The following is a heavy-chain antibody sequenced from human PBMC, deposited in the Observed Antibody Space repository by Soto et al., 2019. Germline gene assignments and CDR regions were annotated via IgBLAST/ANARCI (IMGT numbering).Heavy chain of an antibody. J-gene: IGHJ4*02. CDR1: GASITRGDSY. CDR3: ARNPNNGYDFDS. V-gene: IGHV4-30-4*01. Sequence: SETLSLTCTVSGASITRGDSYWSWIRQPPGKGLEWIGYIYYSGSAYYNPSLRSRVTISVDTSKSQFSLKLSSVTAADTAIYYCARNPNNGYDFDSWGEGSLVTVYS. CDR2: IYYSGSA. D-gene: IGHD5-12*01.